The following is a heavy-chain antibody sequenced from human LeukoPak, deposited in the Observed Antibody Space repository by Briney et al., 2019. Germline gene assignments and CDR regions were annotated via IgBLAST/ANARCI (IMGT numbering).Heavy chain of an antibody. V-gene: IGHV4-30-2*01. D-gene: IGHD6-13*01. CDR3: ASQQQLGKIDRGEYYYYMDV. Sequence: PSQTLSLTCAVSGGSISSGGYSWSWIRQPPGKGLEWIGYIYHSGSTNYNPSLKSRVTISVDTSKNQFSLKLSSVTAADTAVYYCASQQQLGKIDRGEYYYYMDVWGKGTTVTVSS. J-gene: IGHJ6*03. CDR2: IYHSGST. CDR1: GGSISSGGYS.